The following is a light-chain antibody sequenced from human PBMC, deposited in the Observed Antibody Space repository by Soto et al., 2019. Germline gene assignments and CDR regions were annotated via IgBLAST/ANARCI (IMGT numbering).Light chain of an antibody. V-gene: IGKV3-15*01. Sequence: ELVMTQSPGTLSVSPGERATLSCRASQSVSSNLAWYQQKPGQAPRLLIYGASTRATGIPARFSGSGSGTEFTLTISSLQSEDFAVYYCQQYDNWPYTFGQGTKLEIK. CDR1: QSVSSN. CDR2: GAS. J-gene: IGKJ2*01. CDR3: QQYDNWPYT.